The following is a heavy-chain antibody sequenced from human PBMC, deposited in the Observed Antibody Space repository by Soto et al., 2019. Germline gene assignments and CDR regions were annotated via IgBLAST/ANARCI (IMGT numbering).Heavy chain of an antibody. J-gene: IGHJ5*02. CDR3: AKSVTTVAGTSWFDP. CDR2: ISWNSGSV. D-gene: IGHD6-19*01. V-gene: IGHV3-9*01. Sequence: EVQLVESGGGLVQPGRSLRLSCAASGFTFDVYAMHWVRQAPGKGLEWVSGISWNSGSVGYADSVKGRFTISRDNAKNSRYLQMNSLRAADTALYYCAKSVTTVAGTSWFDPWGQGTLVTVSS. CDR1: GFTFDVYA.